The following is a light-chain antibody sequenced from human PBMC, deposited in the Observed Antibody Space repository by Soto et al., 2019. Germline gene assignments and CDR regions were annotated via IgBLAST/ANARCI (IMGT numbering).Light chain of an antibody. CDR2: EVS. J-gene: IGLJ2*01. CDR1: SSDVDAYNY. Sequence: QSALTQPPSASGSPGQSVSISCTGTSSDVDAYNYVSWYQQHPGKAPKVMIYEVSKRPSGVPDRFSGSKSGNTASLTVSGLQAEDEADYYCSSYAGNNNLVFGGGTKLTVL. V-gene: IGLV2-8*01. CDR3: SSYAGNNNLV.